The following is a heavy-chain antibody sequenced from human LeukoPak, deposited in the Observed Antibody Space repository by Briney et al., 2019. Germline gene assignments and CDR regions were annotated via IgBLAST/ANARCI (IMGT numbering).Heavy chain of an antibody. CDR1: GFTFSSYA. CDR2: ISYDGSNK. V-gene: IGHV3-30-3*01. CDR3: ASTSPY. Sequence: GGSLRLSCAASGFTFSSYAMHWVRQAPGKGLEWVAVISYDGSNKYYADSVKGRFTTSRDNSKNTLYLQMNSLRAEDTAVYYCASTSPYWGQGTLVTVSS. D-gene: IGHD3-16*01. J-gene: IGHJ4*02.